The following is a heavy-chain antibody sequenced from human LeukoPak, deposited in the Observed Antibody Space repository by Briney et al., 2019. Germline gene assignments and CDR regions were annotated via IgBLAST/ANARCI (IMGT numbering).Heavy chain of an antibody. CDR2: TRKKTNSYTT. CDR3: ARDWGEYFDYVWGSFTSFDS. Sequence: PGGSLRLSCAASGFTFSDHYMDWVRQAPGKGLEWVGRTRKKTNSYTTEYAASVKGRFTISRDDSKNSLYLQMNSLKAEDTAVYYCARDWGEYFDYVWGSFTSFDSWGQGTLVTVSS. V-gene: IGHV3-72*01. CDR1: GFTFSDHY. J-gene: IGHJ4*02. D-gene: IGHD3-16*01.